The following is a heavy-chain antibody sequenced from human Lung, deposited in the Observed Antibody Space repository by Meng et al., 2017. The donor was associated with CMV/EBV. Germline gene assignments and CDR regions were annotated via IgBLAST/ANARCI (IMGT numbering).Heavy chain of an antibody. Sequence: LQEYGPGLVKPSGTPSPTLACSGGAMRSTNWWSWVRQPPGKGLEWIGEIYHSGSTNYNPSLKSRVSISVDKSKNQFSLKLSSVTAADTAVYYCARADKVRFDYWGQGTLVTVSS. CDR3: ARADKVRFDY. CDR2: IYHSGST. V-gene: IGHV4-4*02. CDR1: GGAMRSTNW. J-gene: IGHJ4*02.